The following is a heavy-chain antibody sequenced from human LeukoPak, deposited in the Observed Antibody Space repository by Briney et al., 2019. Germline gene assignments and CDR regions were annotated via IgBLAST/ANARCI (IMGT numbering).Heavy chain of an antibody. D-gene: IGHD3-22*01. CDR1: GFTFSSYS. Sequence: GGSLRLSCAASGFTFSSYSMNWVRQAPGKGLEWVSSINSSSSYIYYADSVKGRFTISRDNAKNSLYLQMNSLRAEDTAVYYCARDKGYYDSSGYYGLDAFDIWGQGTMVTVSS. V-gene: IGHV3-21*01. J-gene: IGHJ3*02. CDR2: INSSSSYI. CDR3: ARDKGYYDSSGYYGLDAFDI.